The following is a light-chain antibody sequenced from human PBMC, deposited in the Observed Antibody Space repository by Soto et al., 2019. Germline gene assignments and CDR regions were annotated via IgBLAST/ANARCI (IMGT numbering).Light chain of an antibody. CDR1: QSVSSSY. Sequence: EIVSTQSPATLSLSPWERATLSCRASQSVSSSYFAWYQQKPGPAPRLLISGASGRATGIPDRVSGSRSGTDFTPTISRLEPEDFAVYHCQQYDDSMTFGQGTKV. CDR3: QQYDDSMT. J-gene: IGKJ1*01. CDR2: GAS. V-gene: IGKV3-20*01.